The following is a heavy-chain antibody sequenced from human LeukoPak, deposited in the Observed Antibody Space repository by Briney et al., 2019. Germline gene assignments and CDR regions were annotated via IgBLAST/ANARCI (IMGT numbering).Heavy chain of an antibody. CDR1: RDSISSNSAA. CDR3: ARHVVDEDDYLDY. J-gene: IGHJ4*02. V-gene: IGHV6-1*01. D-gene: IGHD2-15*01. CDR2: TYYRSKWFN. Sequence: SQTLSLTCAISRDSISSNSAAWNRIRQSPSRGLEWLGRTYYRSKWFNDYAVSVKSRITINPDTSKNQFSLQLHSVTPEGTAVYYCARHVVDEDDYLDYWGQGTLVTVSS.